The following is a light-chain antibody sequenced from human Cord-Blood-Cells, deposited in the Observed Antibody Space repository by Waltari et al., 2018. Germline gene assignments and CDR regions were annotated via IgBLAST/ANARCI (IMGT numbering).Light chain of an antibody. CDR2: SNN. J-gene: IGLJ1*01. CDR3: AAWDDSLNGYV. V-gene: IGLV1-44*01. CDR1: SSTSGSKT. Sequence: PVLTLPPSASGTPGQRVTIAGPGSSSTSGSKTVNWSQQLPGTAPKLLIYSNNQRPSGVPDRFSGSKSGTSASLAISGLQSEEEADYYCAAWDDSLNGYVFGTGTKVTVL.